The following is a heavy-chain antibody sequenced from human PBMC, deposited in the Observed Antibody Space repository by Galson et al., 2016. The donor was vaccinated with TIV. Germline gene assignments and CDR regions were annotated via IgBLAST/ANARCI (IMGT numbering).Heavy chain of an antibody. J-gene: IGHJ4*02. CDR3: TTYYYDSNDYFYFAC. CDR2: IRSKGNNYAT. CDR1: GFTFSGSA. V-gene: IGHV3-73*01. Sequence: SLRLSCAASGFTFSGSAMHWVRQAPGKGLEWVGRIRSKGNNYATVFAASVKGRFTISRDDSKNTAYLQMNGLKAEDTAVYYCTTYYYDSNDYFYFACWGQGTLVTAAS. D-gene: IGHD3-22*01.